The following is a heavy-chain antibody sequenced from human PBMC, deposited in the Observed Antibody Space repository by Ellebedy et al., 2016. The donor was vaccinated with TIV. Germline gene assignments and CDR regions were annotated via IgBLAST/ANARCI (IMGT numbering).Heavy chain of an antibody. V-gene: IGHV1-18*01. Sequence: AASVKVSCKTSGYSFTRYGVNWVRQAPGQGLEWMGWISAFNGNTWYAEKFQGRVTMTTDTSTTTASMDLRSLTSDDTAVYYCVRGRLTAAGTLDYWGQGTLVTVSS. CDR1: GYSFTRYG. CDR3: VRGRLTAAGTLDY. J-gene: IGHJ4*02. CDR2: ISAFNGNT. D-gene: IGHD6-13*01.